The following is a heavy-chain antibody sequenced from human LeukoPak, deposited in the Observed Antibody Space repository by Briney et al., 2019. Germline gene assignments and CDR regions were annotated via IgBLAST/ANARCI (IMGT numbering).Heavy chain of an antibody. D-gene: IGHD4-17*01. CDR1: GYSFTNYG. Sequence: ASVKVSCKASGYSFTNYGISWVRQAPGQGLEWMGWIKPNSGNTGYAQKFQGRVAITRDTSTSTAYMELSSLRSEDTAVYYCARGGKMTTVTPYAFDIWGQGTMVTVSS. CDR3: ARGGKMTTVTPYAFDI. V-gene: IGHV1-8*01. CDR2: IKPNSGNT. J-gene: IGHJ3*02.